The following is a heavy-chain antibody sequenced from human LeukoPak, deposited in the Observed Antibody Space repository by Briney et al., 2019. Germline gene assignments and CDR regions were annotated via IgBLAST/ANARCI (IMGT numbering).Heavy chain of an antibody. CDR2: ISSTGTLI. V-gene: IGHV3-11*01. Sequence: PGGFLRLSCAASGFTFCDYYMSWIRQAPGKGLEWVSYISSTGTLIHYADSLKGRFTVSRDNAKSSLYLQMNSLRAEDTAVYYCERKACSTTSCRSLNWFDTWGQGTLVTVSS. CDR3: ERKACSTTSCRSLNWFDT. CDR1: GFTFCDYY. D-gene: IGHD2-2*01. J-gene: IGHJ5*02.